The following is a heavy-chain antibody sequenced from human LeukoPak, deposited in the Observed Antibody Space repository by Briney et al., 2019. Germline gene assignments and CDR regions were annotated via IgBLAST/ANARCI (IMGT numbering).Heavy chain of an antibody. CDR3: ARVNSVMVRGAFDI. D-gene: IGHD3-10*01. CDR1: GFTFSSYS. Sequence: GGSLRLSCAASGFTFSSYSMNWVRQAPGKGLEWVSYISSSSSYTNYADSVKGRFTISRDNAKNSLYLQMNSLRAEDTAVYYCARVNSVMVRGAFDIWGQGTMVTVSS. CDR2: ISSSSSYT. J-gene: IGHJ3*02. V-gene: IGHV3-21*04.